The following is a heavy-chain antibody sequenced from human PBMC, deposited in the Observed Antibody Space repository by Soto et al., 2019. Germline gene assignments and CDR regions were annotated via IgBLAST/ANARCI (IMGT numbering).Heavy chain of an antibody. CDR3: APRKFCSFNIAAFDI. V-gene: IGHV3-48*03. CDR2: ISKSSVDT. Sequence: EVQLVESGGGLVQPGGSLRLSCTASGFSFSTSEMNWVRQAPGKGLEWISYISKSSVDTHYADSVKGRFTISRDNAKNSLYLQMNSLRAEATALYYCAPRKFCSFNIAAFDIWGQGTMVTVSS. D-gene: IGHD5-12*01. CDR1: GFSFSTSE. J-gene: IGHJ3*02.